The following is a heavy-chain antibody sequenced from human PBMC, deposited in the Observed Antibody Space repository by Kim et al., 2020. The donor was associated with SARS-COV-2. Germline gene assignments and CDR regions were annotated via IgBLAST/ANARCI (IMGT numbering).Heavy chain of an antibody. J-gene: IGHJ6*02. CDR2: INHSGST. CDR3: ARVVLNGDYGGMDV. Sequence: SETLSLTCAVYGGSFSGYYWSWIRQPPGKGLEWIGEINHSGSTNYNPSLKSRVTISVDTSKNQFSLKLSSVTAADTAVYYCARVVLNGDYGGMDVWGQGTTVTVSS. V-gene: IGHV4-34*01. D-gene: IGHD4-17*01. CDR1: GGSFSGYY.